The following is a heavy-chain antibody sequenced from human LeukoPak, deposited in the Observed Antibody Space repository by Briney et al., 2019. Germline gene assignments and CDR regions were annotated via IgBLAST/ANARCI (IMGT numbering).Heavy chain of an antibody. CDR2: INPNSGGT. J-gene: IGHJ4*02. D-gene: IGHD3-22*01. CDR1: GYTFTGYY. CDR3: ARGYDSSGYYIDY. Sequence: ASVKVSCKASGYTFTGYYMHWVRQAPGQELEWMGWINPNSGGTNYAQKFQGWVTMTRDTSISTAYMELSRLRSDDTAVYYCARGYDSSGYYIDYWGQGTLVTVSS. V-gene: IGHV1-2*04.